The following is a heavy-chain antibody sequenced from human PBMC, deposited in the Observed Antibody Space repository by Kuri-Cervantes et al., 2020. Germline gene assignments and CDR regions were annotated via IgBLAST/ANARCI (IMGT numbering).Heavy chain of an antibody. V-gene: IGHV4-39*07. D-gene: IGHD3-22*01. CDR3: ARTHYWLDSTGYSRPHYYFDY. Sequence: SETLSLTCTVSGGSVSTGSYYWSWIRQPPGKGLEWIGSIHYSADTYYSPSIMNRVTISVDTSENQFSLNLSSVTAADTAVYYCARTHYWLDSTGYSRPHYYFDYWGQGTLVTVSS. J-gene: IGHJ4*02. CDR1: GGSVSTGSYY. CDR2: IHYSADT.